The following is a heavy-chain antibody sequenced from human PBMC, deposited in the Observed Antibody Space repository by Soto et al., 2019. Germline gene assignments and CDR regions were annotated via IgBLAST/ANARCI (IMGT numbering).Heavy chain of an antibody. Sequence: EVQLVQSGGGLVQPGGSLRLSCAASGFTFSAYSMNWVRQAPGKGLEWLSYISSSSSTIYYTDSVKGRFTISRDNAKNSLYLQMNTLRAEDTAVYYCARGTSLIDYWGQGTLVTVSS. D-gene: IGHD2-2*01. V-gene: IGHV3-48*01. CDR3: ARGTSLIDY. CDR2: ISSSSSTI. J-gene: IGHJ4*02. CDR1: GFTFSAYS.